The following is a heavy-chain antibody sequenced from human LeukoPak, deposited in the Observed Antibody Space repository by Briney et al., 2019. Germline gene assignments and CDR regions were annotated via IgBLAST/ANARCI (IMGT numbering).Heavy chain of an antibody. CDR3: AKSGLNRFDY. V-gene: IGHV3-66*03. D-gene: IGHD2-15*01. J-gene: IGHJ4*02. Sequence: GSLRLSCTVSGFTVSSNSMSWVRQAPGKGLEWVSFIYSDNTHYSDSVKGRFTISRDNSKNTLYLQMNSLRAEDTAVYYCAKSGLNRFDYWGQGTLVTVSS. CDR2: IYSDNT. CDR1: GFTVSSNS.